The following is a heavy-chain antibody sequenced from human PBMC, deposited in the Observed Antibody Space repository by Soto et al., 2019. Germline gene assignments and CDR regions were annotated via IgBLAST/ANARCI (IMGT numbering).Heavy chain of an antibody. CDR3: ARGYGSGSYPYLQLDY. J-gene: IGHJ4*02. D-gene: IGHD3-10*01. CDR1: GGAIRSYY. V-gene: IGHV4-59*01. Sequence: PAETLSLTCTVSGGAIRSYYCIFFRHSPCKGLEWLVFIYSSGRTEYNPSLRSRVTISLDTSKNQFSLNLSSVTAADTAIYYCARGYGSGSYPYLQLDYWGQGTLVTVSS. CDR2: IYSSGRT.